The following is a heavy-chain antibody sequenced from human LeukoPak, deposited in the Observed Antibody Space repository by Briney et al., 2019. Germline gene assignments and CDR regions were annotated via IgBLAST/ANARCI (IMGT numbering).Heavy chain of an antibody. CDR3: ASLGRWLQFGLRDY. V-gene: IGHV1-18*01. CDR2: ISAYNGNT. Sequence: ASVKVSCKASGYTFTSYGISWVRQAPGQGLEWMGWISAYNGNTNYAQKLQGRVTMTTDTSTSTAYMELRSLRSDDTAVYYCASLGRWLQFGLRDYWGQGTLVTVSS. J-gene: IGHJ4*02. D-gene: IGHD5-24*01. CDR1: GYTFTSYG.